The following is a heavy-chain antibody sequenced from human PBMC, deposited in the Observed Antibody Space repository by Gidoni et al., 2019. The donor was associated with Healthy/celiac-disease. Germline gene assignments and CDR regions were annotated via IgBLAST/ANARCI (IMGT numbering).Heavy chain of an antibody. CDR1: GGTFSSYA. J-gene: IGHJ6*02. Sequence: QVQLVQSGAEVKQPGSSVKVSCKASGGTFSSYAISWVRQAPGQGLEWMGGIIPIFGTANYAQKFQGRVTITADESTSTAYMELSSLRSEDTAVYYCARERMTTVTNVAYYGMDVWGQGTTVTVSS. CDR2: IIPIFGTA. D-gene: IGHD4-4*01. CDR3: ARERMTTVTNVAYYGMDV. V-gene: IGHV1-69*01.